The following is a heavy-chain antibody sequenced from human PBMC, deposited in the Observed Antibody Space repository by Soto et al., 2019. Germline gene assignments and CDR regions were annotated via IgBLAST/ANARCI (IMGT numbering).Heavy chain of an antibody. J-gene: IGHJ5*02. CDR1: GYTFANYA. D-gene: IGHD1-26*01. V-gene: IGHV1-18*01. Sequence: ASVKVSCKASGYTFANYAISWVRQAPGQGLEWLGWISAYTGDTRYSQKLQGRITMTTDAPTNTAYMELRSLRSDDTAVYYCARASGSSYWFDPWGQGTLVTVSS. CDR3: ARASGSSYWFDP. CDR2: ISAYTGDT.